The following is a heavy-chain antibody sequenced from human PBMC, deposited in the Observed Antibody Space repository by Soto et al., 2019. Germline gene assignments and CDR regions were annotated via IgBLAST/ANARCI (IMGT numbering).Heavy chain of an antibody. V-gene: IGHV4-34*01. Sequence: SETLSLTCAVYGGSFSGYYWSWIRQPPGKGLEWIGEINHSGSTNYNPSLKSRVTISVDTSKNQFSLKLSSVTAADTAVYYCARGTREQAFDIWGQGTMVT. CDR2: INHSGST. CDR1: GGSFSGYY. CDR3: ARGTREQAFDI. J-gene: IGHJ3*02.